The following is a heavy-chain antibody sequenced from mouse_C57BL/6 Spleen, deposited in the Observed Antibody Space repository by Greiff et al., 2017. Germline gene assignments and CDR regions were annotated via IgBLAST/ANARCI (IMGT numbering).Heavy chain of an antibody. J-gene: IGHJ4*01. CDR1: GYTFTDYN. CDR3: ARRRNYYSKTDYAMDY. D-gene: IGHD2-5*01. V-gene: IGHV1-22*01. CDR2: INPNNGGT. Sequence: EVQLQQSGPELVKPGASVKMSCKASGYTFTDYNMHWVKQSHGKSLEWIGYINPNNGGTSYNQKFKCKATLTVNKSSSTAYMELRSLTSEDSAVYYCARRRNYYSKTDYAMDYWGQGTSVTVSS.